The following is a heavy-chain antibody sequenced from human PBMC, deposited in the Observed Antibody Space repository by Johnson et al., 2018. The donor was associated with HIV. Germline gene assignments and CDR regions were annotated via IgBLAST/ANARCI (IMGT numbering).Heavy chain of an antibody. J-gene: IGHJ3*02. CDR2: IGGSGGST. V-gene: IGHV3-23*04. CDR1: GFTFSNYA. CDR3: AKAGGVLMVYAWETDAFDI. Sequence: VQLVESGGGLVQPGGSLRLSCAASGFTFSNYAMSWVRQAPGKGLAWVSGIGGSGGSTFYADSVKGRFTISSDNSTNTLYLQMNSLRAEDPAVYYGAKAGGVLMVYAWETDAFDIWGQGTMVTVSS. D-gene: IGHD2-8*01.